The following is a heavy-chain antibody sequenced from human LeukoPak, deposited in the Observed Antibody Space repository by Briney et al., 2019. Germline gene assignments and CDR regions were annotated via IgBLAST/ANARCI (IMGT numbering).Heavy chain of an antibody. J-gene: IGHJ5*02. V-gene: IGHV3-48*03. Sequence: GGSLRLSCAASGFTFSSYEMNWVRQAPGKGLQWVACVSGNGDTYYYVDSLRARCTISRDNAKNSLYLQMNILRVEDTAVHYFVTAYAGLLHHWRQGALVPLST. D-gene: IGHD2-2*01. CDR2: VSGNGDTY. CDR1: GFTFSSYE. CDR3: VTAYAGLLHH.